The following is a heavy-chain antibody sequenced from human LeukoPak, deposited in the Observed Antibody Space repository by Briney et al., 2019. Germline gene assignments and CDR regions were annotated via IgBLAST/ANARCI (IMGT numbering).Heavy chain of an antibody. CDR2: ISYDGSNK. V-gene: IGHV3-30-3*01. J-gene: IGHJ4*02. CDR1: GFTFSSHA. Sequence: GGSLRLSCAASGFTFSSHAMHWVRQAPGKGLEWVAVISYDGSNKYYADSVKGRFTISRDNSKNTLYLQMNSLRAEDTAVYYCSRASSTYYDSSGPTYPYFDYWGQGTLVTVST. D-gene: IGHD3-22*01. CDR3: SRASSTYYDSSGPTYPYFDY.